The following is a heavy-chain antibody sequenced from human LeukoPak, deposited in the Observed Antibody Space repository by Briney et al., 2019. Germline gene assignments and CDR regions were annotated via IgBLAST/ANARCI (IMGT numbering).Heavy chain of an antibody. V-gene: IGHV4-59*08. CDR3: ARLSLQRSLDY. J-gene: IGHJ4*02. D-gene: IGHD5-24*01. CDR2: IYHSGST. CDR1: GGSISSYY. Sequence: SETLSLTCTVSGGSISSYYWSWIRQPPGKGLEWIGSIYHSGSTYYNPSLKSRVTISVDTAKNQFSLNLSSVTAADTAVYYCARLSLQRSLDYWGQGTLVTVSS.